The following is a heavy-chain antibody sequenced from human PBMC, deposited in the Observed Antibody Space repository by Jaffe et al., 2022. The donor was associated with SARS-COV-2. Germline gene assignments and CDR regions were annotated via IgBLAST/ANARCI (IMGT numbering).Heavy chain of an antibody. J-gene: IGHJ6*02. Sequence: QVQLVESGGGVVQPGRSLRLSCAASGFTFSSYGMHWVRQAPGKGLEWVAVISYDGSNKYYADSVKGRFTISRDNSKNTLYLQMNSLRAEDTAVYYCAKDQVAAIASGSYYYYYGMDVWGQGTTVTVSS. D-gene: IGHD1-26*01. CDR1: GFTFSSYG. V-gene: IGHV3-30*18. CDR2: ISYDGSNK. CDR3: AKDQVAAIASGSYYYYYGMDV.